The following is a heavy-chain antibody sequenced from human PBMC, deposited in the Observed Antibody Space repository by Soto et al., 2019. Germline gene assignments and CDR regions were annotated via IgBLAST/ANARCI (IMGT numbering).Heavy chain of an antibody. CDR2: MNPNSGNT. CDR3: ARGHSGYDYGYYYYYMDV. Sequence: GASVKVSCKASGYTFTSYDINWVRQATGQGLEWMGWMNPNSGNTGYAQKFQGRVTMTRNTSISTAYMELGSLRSEDTAVYYCARGHSGYDYGYYYYYMDVWGKGTTVTVSS. D-gene: IGHD5-12*01. V-gene: IGHV1-8*01. CDR1: GYTFTSYD. J-gene: IGHJ6*03.